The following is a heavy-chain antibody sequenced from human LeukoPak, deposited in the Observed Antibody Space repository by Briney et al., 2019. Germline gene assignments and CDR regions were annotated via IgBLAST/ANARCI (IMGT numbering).Heavy chain of an antibody. Sequence: SETLSLTCAVYGGSFSGYYWSWIRQPPGKGLEWIGEINHSGSTNYNPSLKSRVTISADTSKNQFSLKLSSVTAADTAVYYCARAQKSAFDIWGQGTTVTVSS. CDR3: ARAQKSAFDI. V-gene: IGHV4-34*01. J-gene: IGHJ3*02. CDR1: GGSFSGYY. CDR2: INHSGST.